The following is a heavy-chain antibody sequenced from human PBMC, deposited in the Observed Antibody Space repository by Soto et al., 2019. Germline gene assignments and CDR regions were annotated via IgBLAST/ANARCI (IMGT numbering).Heavy chain of an antibody. Sequence: SETLSLTCTVSGGSVSSGSYYWSWIRQPPGKGLEWIGYIYYSGSTNYNPSLKSRVTISVDTSKNQFSLKLSSVTAADTAVYYCAGEEGSTSYYYYGMDVWGQGTTVTVSS. V-gene: IGHV4-61*01. CDR3: AGEEGSTSYYYYGMDV. D-gene: IGHD2-2*01. CDR2: IYYSGST. J-gene: IGHJ6*02. CDR1: GGSVSSGSYY.